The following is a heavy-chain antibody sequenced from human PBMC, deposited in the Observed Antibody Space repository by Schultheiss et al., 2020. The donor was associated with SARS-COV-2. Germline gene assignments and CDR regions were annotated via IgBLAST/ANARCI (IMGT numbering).Heavy chain of an antibody. CDR1: GYTFTGYY. Sequence: ASVKVSCKASGYTFTGYYMHWVRQAPGQGLEWMGRINPNSDDTNYAQKFQGRVTITRNTSISTAYMELSSLRSEDTAVYYCARDREFHCSSTSCYTGYYYYYMDVWGKGTTVTVSS. D-gene: IGHD2-2*02. CDR2: INPNSDDT. J-gene: IGHJ6*03. V-gene: IGHV1-2*06. CDR3: ARDREFHCSSTSCYTGYYYYYMDV.